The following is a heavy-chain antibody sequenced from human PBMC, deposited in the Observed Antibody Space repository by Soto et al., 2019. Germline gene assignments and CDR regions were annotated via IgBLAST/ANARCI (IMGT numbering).Heavy chain of an antibody. V-gene: IGHV3-53*01. D-gene: IGHD2-2*02. CDR3: ARDLAFYCSSTSCYRYYYYGMDV. CDR1: GFTVSRNY. Sequence: GGSLRLSCAASGFTVSRNYVSWVRQAPGKGLAWVSLSYSGGTTDYADSVKGRFTISRDNSKNTLYLQMNSLRAEDTAVYYCARDLAFYCSSTSCYRYYYYGMDVWGQGTTVTVSS. J-gene: IGHJ6*02. CDR2: SYSGGTT.